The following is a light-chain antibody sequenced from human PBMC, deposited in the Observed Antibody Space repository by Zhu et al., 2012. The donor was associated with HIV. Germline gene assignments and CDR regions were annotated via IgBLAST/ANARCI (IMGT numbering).Light chain of an antibody. CDR3: HQYDNSWT. CDR1: QSVNRNY. Sequence: EIVLTQSPDTLSLSPGDRATLACRASQSVNRNYVIWYQQKPGQAPRPLIYGASDRASGVPDRFSGSGSGTDFTLTISRLELEDFAVYYCHQYDNSWTFGQGTRWEIK. CDR2: GAS. V-gene: IGKV3-20*01. J-gene: IGKJ1*01.